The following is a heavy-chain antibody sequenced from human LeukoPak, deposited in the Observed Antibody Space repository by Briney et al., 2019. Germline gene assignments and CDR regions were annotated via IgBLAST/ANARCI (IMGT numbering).Heavy chain of an antibody. CDR1: GGSFSGYY. J-gene: IGHJ5*02. D-gene: IGHD1-1*01. CDR2: INHSGST. CDR3: ARMYDWSGAWFDP. Sequence: ASETLSLTCAVYGGSFSGYYWSWIRQPPGKGLEWIGEINHSGSTNYNPSLKSRVIISVDTSKNQFSLKLSSVTAADTAVYYCARMYDWSGAWFDPWGQGTLVTVSS. V-gene: IGHV4-34*01.